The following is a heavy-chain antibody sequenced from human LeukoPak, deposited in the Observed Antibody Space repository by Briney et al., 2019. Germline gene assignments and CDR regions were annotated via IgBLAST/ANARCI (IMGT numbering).Heavy chain of an antibody. J-gene: IGHJ4*02. CDR3: AKHQLAYCSYGVCSNFDS. D-gene: IGHD2-8*01. CDR2: IYPADSDA. Sequence: GESLRISCKASGYSFASYWIGWVRQTPGKGLEWMGIIYPADSDARYSPSFQGQVTISVDTSISTAYLHWNSLKASDTAMYYCAKHQLAYCSYGVCSNFDSWGQGTLVTVSS. CDR1: GYSFASYW. V-gene: IGHV5-51*01.